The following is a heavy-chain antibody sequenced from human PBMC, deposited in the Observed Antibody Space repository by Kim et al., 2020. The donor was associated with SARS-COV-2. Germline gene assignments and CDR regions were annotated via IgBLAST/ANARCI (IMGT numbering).Heavy chain of an antibody. CDR3: AKDRPVGDAFDI. V-gene: IGHV3-23*01. CDR1: GFTFSRSP. J-gene: IGHJ3*02. Sequence: GGSLRLSCAASGFTFSRSPMSWVRQAPGKGLEWVSAIDGSGDRTYYAGSVKGRFTISRDNSKNTLYLQMNSLRADDTALYYCAKDRPVGDAFDIWGQGT. CDR2: IDGSGDRT. D-gene: IGHD3-16*01.